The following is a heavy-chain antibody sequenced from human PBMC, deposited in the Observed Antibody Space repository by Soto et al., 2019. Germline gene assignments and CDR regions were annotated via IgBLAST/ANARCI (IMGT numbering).Heavy chain of an antibody. CDR1: GFTFSSYA. CDR3: ARDLTTGHDYYDPPDY. CDR2: ISYDGSNK. V-gene: IGHV3-30-3*01. J-gene: IGHJ4*02. D-gene: IGHD3-22*01. Sequence: QVQLVESGGGVVQPGRSLRLSCAASGFTFSSYAMHWVRQAPGKGLEWVAGISYDGSNKYYADSVKGRFTISRDNSKNTLYLQMNSLRAEDTAVYYCARDLTTGHDYYDPPDYWGQGTLVTVSS.